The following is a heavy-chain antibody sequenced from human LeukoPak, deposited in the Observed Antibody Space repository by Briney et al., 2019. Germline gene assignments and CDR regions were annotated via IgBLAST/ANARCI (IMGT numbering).Heavy chain of an antibody. Sequence: RPGGSLRPSCAASGFTLSSYAMSWVRQAPGKGLEWVPAISGSGGSTYYADSVKGRFTISRDNSKNTLYLQMNSLRAEDTAVYYCASGYYYDDPGTYYFDYWGQGTLVTVSS. CDR2: ISGSGGST. D-gene: IGHD3-22*01. J-gene: IGHJ4*02. V-gene: IGHV3-23*01. CDR3: ASGYYYDDPGTYYFDY. CDR1: GFTLSSYA.